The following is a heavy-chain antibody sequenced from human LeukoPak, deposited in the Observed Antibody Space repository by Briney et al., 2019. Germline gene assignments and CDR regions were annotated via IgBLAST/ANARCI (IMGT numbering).Heavy chain of an antibody. Sequence: SETLSLTCAVYGGSFSGYYWSWIRQPPGKGLEWIGEINHSGSTNYNPSLKSRVTISVDTPKNTFSLKLSSVTAAHTAGYYCARIKVRGFWGGYRYNWFDPWGQGTLVTVSS. CDR1: GGSFSGYY. D-gene: IGHD3-16*02. CDR3: ARIKVRGFWGGYRYNWFDP. J-gene: IGHJ5*02. V-gene: IGHV4-34*01. CDR2: INHSGST.